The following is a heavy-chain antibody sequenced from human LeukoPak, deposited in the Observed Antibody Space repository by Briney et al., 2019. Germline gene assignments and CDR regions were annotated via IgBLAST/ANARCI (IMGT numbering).Heavy chain of an antibody. D-gene: IGHD2-21*02. CDR1: GFSFSSYT. CDR2: ISSSSSYI. Sequence: KPGGSLRLSCAASGFSFSSYTMNWVRQAPGKGLEWISIISSSSSYIYYADSVKGRFTISRDNAKNALYLQMNSLGVEDTAVYYCARDGRCGGDCYASWGQGTLVTVSS. J-gene: IGHJ4*02. CDR3: ARDGRCGGDCYAS. V-gene: IGHV3-21*01.